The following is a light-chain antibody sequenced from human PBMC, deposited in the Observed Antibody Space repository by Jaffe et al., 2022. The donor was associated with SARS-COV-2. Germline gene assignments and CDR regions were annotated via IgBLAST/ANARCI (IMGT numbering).Light chain of an antibody. V-gene: IGKV3-15*01. CDR1: QSVTNN. Sequence: EIVMTQSPATLSVSPGERATLSCRASQSVTNNLAWYQQRPGQAPRLLVYGASTRATGIPARFSGTGSGTEFTLTINSLQSEDFAVYYCQQYNYWYTFGQGTKLEIK. J-gene: IGKJ2*01. CDR3: QQYNYWYT. CDR2: GAS.